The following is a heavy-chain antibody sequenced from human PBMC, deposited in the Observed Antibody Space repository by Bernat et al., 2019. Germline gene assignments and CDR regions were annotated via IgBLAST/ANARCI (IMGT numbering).Heavy chain of an antibody. Sequence: EVQLVESGGGLVQPGGSLRLSCAASGFTFSSYEMNWVRQAPGKGLEWGSYISSSGSTIYYADSVKGRFTISRDNAKNSPYLQLNSLRAEDTAVYYCARETVVAATRIQTLDYWGQGPLVTVSS. CDR3: ARETVVAATRIQTLDY. V-gene: IGHV3-48*03. J-gene: IGHJ4*02. CDR1: GFTFSSYE. CDR2: ISSSGSTI. D-gene: IGHD2-15*01.